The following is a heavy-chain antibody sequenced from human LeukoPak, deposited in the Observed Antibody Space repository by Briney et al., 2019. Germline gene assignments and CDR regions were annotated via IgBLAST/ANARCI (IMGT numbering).Heavy chain of an antibody. Sequence: SETLSLTCTVSGDSISSYYWSWIRQPPGKGLEWIGYIYYSGSTNYNPSLKNRVTISVGTSKNQLPLRLNSVTAADTAVYYCARAVVSWFDPWGQGTMVTVSS. CDR1: GDSISSYY. V-gene: IGHV4-59*01. D-gene: IGHD2-15*01. J-gene: IGHJ5*02. CDR3: ARAVVSWFDP. CDR2: IYYSGST.